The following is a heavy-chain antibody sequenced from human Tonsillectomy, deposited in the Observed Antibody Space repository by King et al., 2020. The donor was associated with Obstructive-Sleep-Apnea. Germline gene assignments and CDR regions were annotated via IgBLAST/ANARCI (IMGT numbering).Heavy chain of an antibody. D-gene: IGHD3-22*01. V-gene: IGHV3-9*01. CDR3: SKGVSGYDASSGYFVY. CDR2: ISWNSGSI. Sequence: VQLVESGGGLVQPGRSLRLSCAASGFTFDDYAMHWVRQAPGKGLEWVSGISWNSGSIGYADFVKGRFTISRDNAKNSLYLQINSLRAEDTAWYYCSKGVSGYDASSGYFVYGGQGTLVTVSS. CDR1: GFTFDDYA. J-gene: IGHJ4*02.